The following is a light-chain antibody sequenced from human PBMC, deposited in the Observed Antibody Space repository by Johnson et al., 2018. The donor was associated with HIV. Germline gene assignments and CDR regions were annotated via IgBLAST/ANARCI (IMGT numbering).Light chain of an antibody. CDR1: SSNIGNNY. CDR2: ENN. V-gene: IGLV1-51*02. Sequence: QSVLTQPPSVSAAPGQKVTISCSGSSSNIGNNYVSWYQQLPGTAPKLLIYENNKRPSGIPDRFSGSKSGTSATLGITGLQTGDEADYYCGTCDSSLIASYVFGTGTKVTVL. J-gene: IGLJ1*01. CDR3: GTCDSSLIASYV.